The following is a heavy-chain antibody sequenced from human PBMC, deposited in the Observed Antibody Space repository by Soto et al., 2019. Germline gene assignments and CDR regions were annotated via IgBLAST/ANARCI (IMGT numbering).Heavy chain of an antibody. Sequence: ASVKVSCKASGYTFTGYYMHWVRQAPGQGLEWMGCINPNSGGTNYAQKFQGRVTMTRDTSISTAYMELSRLRSDDTAVYYCARVFTGTTFFWFDPWGQGTLVTVSS. J-gene: IGHJ5*02. D-gene: IGHD1-1*01. CDR3: ARVFTGTTFFWFDP. V-gene: IGHV1-2*02. CDR1: GYTFTGYY. CDR2: INPNSGGT.